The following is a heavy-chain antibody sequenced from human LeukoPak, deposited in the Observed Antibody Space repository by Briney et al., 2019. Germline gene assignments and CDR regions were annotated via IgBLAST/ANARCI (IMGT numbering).Heavy chain of an antibody. CDR3: TRHGDSSGYFWVFDP. CDR2: VRGKANNYAT. Sequence: GGSLKLSCAASGFTFGGSAMHWVRQASGKGLEWVGRVRGKANNYATAYAASVKGRFTISRDDSKNTAYLQMNSLKTEDKAVYYSTRHGDSSGYFWVFDPWGQGTLVTVSS. CDR1: GFTFGGSA. J-gene: IGHJ5*02. V-gene: IGHV3-73*01. D-gene: IGHD3-22*01.